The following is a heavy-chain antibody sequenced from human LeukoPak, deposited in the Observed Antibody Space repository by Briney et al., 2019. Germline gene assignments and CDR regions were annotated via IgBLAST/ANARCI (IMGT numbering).Heavy chain of an antibody. CDR1: GFTFNNYN. D-gene: IGHD3-9*01. Sequence: GGSLRLSCAASGFTFNNYNINWVRQAPGKGLEWVSYISSGSRTIHYADSMKGRFTTSRDNANNSLYLQMNSLRAEDTAVYYCAKGFETSNYMDAWGKGTTVTVSS. CDR2: ISSGSRTI. CDR3: AKGFETSNYMDA. J-gene: IGHJ6*03. V-gene: IGHV3-48*01.